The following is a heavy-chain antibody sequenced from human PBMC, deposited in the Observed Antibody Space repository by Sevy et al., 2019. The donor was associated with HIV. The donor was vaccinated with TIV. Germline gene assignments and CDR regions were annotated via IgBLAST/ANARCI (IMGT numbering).Heavy chain of an antibody. CDR1: GFTFTNFW. J-gene: IGHJ4*02. Sequence: GGSLRLSCAASGFTFTNFWMSWVRQAPGKGLEWVANIKEDGSEKNYVDSVKGRFTISRDNSKSSVYLQMNNLRPEDTAVYYCAREGCTKPHDYWGQGTLVTVSS. V-gene: IGHV3-7*03. CDR3: AREGCTKPHDY. D-gene: IGHD2-8*01. CDR2: IKEDGSEK.